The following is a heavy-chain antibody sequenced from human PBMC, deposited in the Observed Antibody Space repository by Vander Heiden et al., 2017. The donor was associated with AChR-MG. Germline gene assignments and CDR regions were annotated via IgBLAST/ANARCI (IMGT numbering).Heavy chain of an antibody. CDR1: GFTFGSYA. V-gene: IGHV3-23*01. Sequence: EVQLLESGVGFVQPGGSLRLSCAASGFTFGSYAMSWVRQAPGKGLEWVSAISGSGGSTFYADSVKGRFTISRDNSKNTLYLQMNSLRAEDTAVYYCANWVRIVVVPAAISWGQGTLVTVSS. CDR2: ISGSGGST. CDR3: ANWVRIVVVPAAIS. J-gene: IGHJ4*02. D-gene: IGHD2-2*02.